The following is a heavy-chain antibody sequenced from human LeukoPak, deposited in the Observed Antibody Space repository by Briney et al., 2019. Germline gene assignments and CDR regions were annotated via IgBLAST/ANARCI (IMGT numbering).Heavy chain of an antibody. CDR1: GGSISSSSYY. CDR3: ARALIVVVPASFDP. Sequence: SETLSLTCTVSGGSISSSSYYWGWIRQPPGKGRVWIGSIYYSGSTYYNPSLKSRVTISVDTSKNQFSLKLSSVTAADTAVYYCARALIVVVPASFDPWGQGTLVTVSS. J-gene: IGHJ5*02. CDR2: IYYSGST. V-gene: IGHV4-39*07. D-gene: IGHD2-2*01.